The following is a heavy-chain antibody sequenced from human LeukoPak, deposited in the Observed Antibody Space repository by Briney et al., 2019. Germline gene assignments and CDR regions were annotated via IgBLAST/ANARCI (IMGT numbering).Heavy chain of an antibody. V-gene: IGHV3-53*01. CDR1: GFTVSSNY. D-gene: IGHD4-11*01. J-gene: IGHJ4*02. CDR3: ARAHIAYSNYV. Sequence: PGGSLRLSCAASGFTVSSNYVSWVRQAPGKGLEWVSVIYSGGSTYYADSVKGRFTISRDNSKNTLYLQMNSLRAEDTAVYYCARAHIAYSNYVWGQGTLVTVSS. CDR2: IYSGGST.